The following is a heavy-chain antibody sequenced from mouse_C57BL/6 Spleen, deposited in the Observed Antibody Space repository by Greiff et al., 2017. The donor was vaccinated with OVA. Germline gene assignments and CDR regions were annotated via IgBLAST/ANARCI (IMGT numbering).Heavy chain of an antibody. CDR1: GFTFSNYW. D-gene: IGHD2-12*01. CDR2: IRLKSDNYAT. CDR3: TCPLRQSYYYAMDY. J-gene: IGHJ4*01. V-gene: IGHV6-3*01. Sequence: EVKVEESGGGLVQPGGSMKLSCVASGFTFSNYWMNWVRQSPEKGLEWVAQIRLKSDNYATHYAESVKGRFTISRDDSKSSVYLQMNNLRAEDTEIYYCTCPLRQSYYYAMDYWGQGTSVTVSS.